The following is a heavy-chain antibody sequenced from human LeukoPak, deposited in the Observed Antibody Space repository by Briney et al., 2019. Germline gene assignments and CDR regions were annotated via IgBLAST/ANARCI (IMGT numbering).Heavy chain of an antibody. Sequence: AGGSLRLSCTASGFIFSGSWMAWIRQAPGKGLEWVAIIKKDGSEKYYVDSMKGRFTISRDNAKNSLYLQMNSLRAEDTALYYCARSTPLLYDSSGYDYWGQGTLVTVSS. J-gene: IGHJ4*02. D-gene: IGHD3-22*01. CDR2: IKKDGSEK. CDR1: GFIFSGSW. CDR3: ARSTPLLYDSSGYDY. V-gene: IGHV3-7*03.